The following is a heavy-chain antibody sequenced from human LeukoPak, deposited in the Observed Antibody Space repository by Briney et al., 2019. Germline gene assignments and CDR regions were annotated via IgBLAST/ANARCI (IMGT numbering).Heavy chain of an antibody. D-gene: IGHD6-13*01. CDR3: AKDGWGFIAAAFDY. V-gene: IGHV3-23*01. CDR1: GFTFGDYA. J-gene: IGHJ4*02. Sequence: GGSLRLSCTASGFTFGDYAMSWVRQAPGKGLEWVSAISGSGGSTYYADSVKGRFTISRDNSKNTLYLQMNSLRAEDTAVYYCAKDGWGFIAAAFDYWGQGTLVTVSS. CDR2: ISGSGGST.